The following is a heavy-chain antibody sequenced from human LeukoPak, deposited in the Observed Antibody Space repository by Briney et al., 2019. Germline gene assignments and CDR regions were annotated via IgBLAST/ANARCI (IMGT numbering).Heavy chain of an antibody. CDR3: TRLDQESSSWYWGDAFDI. Sequence: SETLSLTCTVSGGSISSTTYYWGWIRQPPGKGLEWIGSIYYSGSTYSNPSLKSRVTISLDTSKNQFSLKLSSVTAADTAVYYCTRLDQESSSWYWGDAFDIWGQGTMVTVSS. V-gene: IGHV4-39*07. CDR2: IYYSGST. CDR1: GGSISSTTYY. D-gene: IGHD6-13*01. J-gene: IGHJ3*02.